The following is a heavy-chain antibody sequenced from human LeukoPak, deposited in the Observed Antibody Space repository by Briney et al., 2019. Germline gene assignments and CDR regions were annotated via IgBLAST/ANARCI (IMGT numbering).Heavy chain of an antibody. CDR2: ISGSGGST. CDR1: GFTFSSYA. V-gene: IGHV3-23*01. D-gene: IGHD3-16*02. J-gene: IGHJ4*02. Sequence: GGSLRLSCAASGFTFSSYAMSWVRQASGKGLEWVSAISGSGGSTYYADSVKGRFTISRDNSKNTLYLQMNSLRAEDTAVYYCAKDRSKYYDYVWGSYRHPFDYWGQGTLVTVSS. CDR3: AKDRSKYYDYVWGSYRHPFDY.